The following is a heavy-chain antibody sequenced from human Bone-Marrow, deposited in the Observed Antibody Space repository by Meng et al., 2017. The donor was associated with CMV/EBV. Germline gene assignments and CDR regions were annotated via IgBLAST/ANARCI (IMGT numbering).Heavy chain of an antibody. CDR2: INPNSGGT. D-gene: IGHD3-10*01. CDR1: GYTFTGYY. J-gene: IGHJ6*02. CDR3: ARCMVRGVTHYYYDGMDV. Sequence: ASVKVSCKASGYTFTGYYMHWVRQAPGQGLEWMGWINPNSGGTNYAQKFQGRVTMTRDTSISTDYMELSRLRSDDTAVYYCARCMVRGVTHYYYDGMDVWGQGTTVTVSS. V-gene: IGHV1-2*02.